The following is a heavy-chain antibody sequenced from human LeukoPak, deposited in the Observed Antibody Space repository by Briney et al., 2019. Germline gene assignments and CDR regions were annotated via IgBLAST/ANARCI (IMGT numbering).Heavy chain of an antibody. CDR1: GYTATGYY. CDR3: AREAETTLNWFDP. J-gene: IGHJ5*02. D-gene: IGHD1-1*01. V-gene: IGHV1-2*02. CDR2: INPNSGGT. Sequence: GASVKVSCKASGYTATGYYMHWVRQAPGQGLEWMGWINPNSGGTKYAQKFQGRVTMTRDTSISTAYMELSRLRSDDTAVYYCAREAETTLNWFDPWSQGTLVTVSS.